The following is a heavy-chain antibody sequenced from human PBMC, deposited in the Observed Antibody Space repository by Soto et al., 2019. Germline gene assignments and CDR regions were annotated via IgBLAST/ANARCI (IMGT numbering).Heavy chain of an antibody. J-gene: IGHJ6*02. CDR1: GFSFGENA. V-gene: IGHV3-9*01. Sequence: VQLVESGGDLVLPGRSLRLTCAASGFSFGENAMHWVRQPPGKGLEWVSGISWNSGSRGYAESVRGRFIISRDNAKNSLFRDMNSLRSEDTALYSCVKDMSSEYSSRGREDGLDAWGQGTTVTVS. D-gene: IGHD5-18*01. CDR2: ISWNSGSR. CDR3: VKDMSSEYSSRGREDGLDA.